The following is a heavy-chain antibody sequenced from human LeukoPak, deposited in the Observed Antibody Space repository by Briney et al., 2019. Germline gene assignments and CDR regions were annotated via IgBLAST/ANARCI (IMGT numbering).Heavy chain of an antibody. J-gene: IGHJ6*04. Sequence: SETLSLTCTVSGGSISSYYWSWIRQPPGKGLEWIGYIYYSGSTNYNPPLKSRVTISVDTSKNQFSLKLSSVTAADTAVYYCARDGAYSSGWSVDRWDYYGMDVWGKGTTVTVSS. V-gene: IGHV4-59*01. CDR3: ARDGAYSSGWSVDRWDYYGMDV. D-gene: IGHD6-19*01. CDR1: GGSISSYY. CDR2: IYYSGST.